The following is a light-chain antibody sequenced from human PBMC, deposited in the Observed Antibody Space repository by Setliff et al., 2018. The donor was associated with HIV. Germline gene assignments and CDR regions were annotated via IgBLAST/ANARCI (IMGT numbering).Light chain of an antibody. V-gene: IGLV2-14*01. Sequence: QSVLTQPPSVSGAPGQRVTISCTGSSSNIGATYDVHWYQQHPGKAPKLMIYEVSNRPSGVSNRFSGSKSGNTASLTISGLQAEDEADYYCSSYTSSSTHVFGTGTKVTVL. CDR3: SSYTSSSTHV. J-gene: IGLJ1*01. CDR2: EVS. CDR1: SSNIGATYD.